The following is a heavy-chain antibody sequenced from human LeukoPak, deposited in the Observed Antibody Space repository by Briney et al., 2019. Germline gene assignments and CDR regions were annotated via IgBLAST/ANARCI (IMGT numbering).Heavy chain of an antibody. CDR3: ARDDFGVATIPLPY. CDR2: ISYDGSNK. CDR1: GFTFSSYA. J-gene: IGHJ4*02. Sequence: GRSLRLSCAASGFTFSSYAMHWVRQAPGKGLEWVAVISYDGSNKYYADSVKGRFTISRDNSKNTLYLQMNSLRAEDTAVYYCARDDFGVATIPLPYWGQGTLVTVSS. V-gene: IGHV3-30-3*01. D-gene: IGHD5-12*01.